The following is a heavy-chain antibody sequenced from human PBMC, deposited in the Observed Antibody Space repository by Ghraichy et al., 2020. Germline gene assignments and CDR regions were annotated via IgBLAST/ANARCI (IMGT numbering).Heavy chain of an antibody. J-gene: IGHJ4*02. CDR3: ARDLRDSSSWYSGY. CDR2: ISSSSSYI. D-gene: IGHD6-13*01. V-gene: IGHV3-21*01. Sequence: GGSLRLSGAASGYTCSSYSLNWVRQAPGKGLEWVSSISSSSSYIYYADSVKGRFTISRDNAKNSLYLQMNSLRAEDTAVYYCARDLRDSSSWYSGYWGQGTLVTVSS. CDR1: GYTCSSYS.